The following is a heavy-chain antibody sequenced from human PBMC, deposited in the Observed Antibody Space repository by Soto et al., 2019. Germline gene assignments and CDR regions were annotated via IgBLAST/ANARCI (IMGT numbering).Heavy chain of an antibody. CDR2: IYYSGTT. Sequence: PSETLSLTCTVSGGSISSSSYYWCWIRQPPGKGLEWTGSIYYSGTTYDNPSLKSRVTISVDTSKNQFSLKLSSVTAADTAVYYCARQDGFGAFDIWGQGTMVTVSS. CDR1: GGSISSSSYY. V-gene: IGHV4-39*01. D-gene: IGHD3-16*01. CDR3: ARQDGFGAFDI. J-gene: IGHJ3*02.